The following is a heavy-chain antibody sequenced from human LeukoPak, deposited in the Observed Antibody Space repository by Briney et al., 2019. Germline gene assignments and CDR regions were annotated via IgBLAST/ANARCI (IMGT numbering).Heavy chain of an antibody. J-gene: IGHJ4*02. CDR2: INPSGGST. D-gene: IGHD6-6*01. V-gene: IGHV1-46*03. Sequence: ASVKVSCKASGYTCTSYYMHWVRQAPGQGLEWMGIINPSGGSTSYAQKLQGRVTMTRDTSTSTVYTELSSLRSEDTAVYYCARDWGNSSSVYWGQGTLVTVSS. CDR1: GYTCTSYY. CDR3: ARDWGNSSSVY.